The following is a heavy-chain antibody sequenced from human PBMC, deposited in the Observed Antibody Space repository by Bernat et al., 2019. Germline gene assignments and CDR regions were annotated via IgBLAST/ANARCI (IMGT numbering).Heavy chain of an antibody. D-gene: IGHD3-10*01. CDR2: ISAYNGNT. CDR1: GYTFTSYG. Sequence: GAGGGRPGAAGKGSGEASGYTFTSYGISWVRQAPGQGLEWMGWISAYNGNTNYAQKLQGRVTMTTDASTSTAYMELRSLRSDDTAVYYCARDRRFAGRGPKYFQHWGQGTLVTVSS. V-gene: IGHV1-18*01. CDR3: ARDRRFAGRGPKYFQH. J-gene: IGHJ1*01.